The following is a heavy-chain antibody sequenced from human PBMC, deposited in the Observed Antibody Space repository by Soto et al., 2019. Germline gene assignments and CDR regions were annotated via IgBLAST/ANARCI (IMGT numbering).Heavy chain of an antibody. J-gene: IGHJ6*03. Sequence: PGGSLRLSCAASGFTVSSNYMSWVRQAPGKGLEWVSVIYSGGSTYYADSVKGRFTISRHNSKNTLYLQMNSLRAEDTAVYYCARPLVYLVEGDSNLMDVWGKGTTVTVS. CDR1: GFTVSSNY. CDR2: IYSGGST. D-gene: IGHD2-21*02. CDR3: ARPLVYLVEGDSNLMDV. V-gene: IGHV3-53*04.